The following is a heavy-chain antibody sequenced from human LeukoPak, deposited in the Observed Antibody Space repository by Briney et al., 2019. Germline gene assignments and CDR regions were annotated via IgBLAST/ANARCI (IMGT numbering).Heavy chain of an antibody. V-gene: IGHV4-39*07. CDR3: ARGRRVDAAMLSD. CDR2: MYYRGST. J-gene: IGHJ4*02. D-gene: IGHD5-18*01. CDR1: GGSINSSSYY. Sequence: SETLSLTCTVSGGSINSSSYYWGWVRQPPGKGLEWIGSMYYRGSTYYNPSLKSRVTISVDTSKNQFSLKLSSVTAADTAVYYCARGRRVDAAMLSDWGRGTRVTVSS.